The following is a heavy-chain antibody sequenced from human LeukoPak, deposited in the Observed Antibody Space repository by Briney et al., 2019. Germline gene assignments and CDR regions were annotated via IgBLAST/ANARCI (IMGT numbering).Heavy chain of an antibody. CDR1: GFTFSDYY. Sequence: GGSLRLSCAASGFTFSDYYMSWIRQAPGKGREWVSYISSSGSTIYYADSVKGRFTISRDNAKNSLYLQMNSLRAEDTAVYYCARDNDHRGYSYGYGDYFDYWGQGPLVTVSS. CDR2: ISSSGSTI. V-gene: IGHV3-11*01. J-gene: IGHJ4*02. CDR3: ARDNDHRGYSYGYGDYFDY. D-gene: IGHD5-18*01.